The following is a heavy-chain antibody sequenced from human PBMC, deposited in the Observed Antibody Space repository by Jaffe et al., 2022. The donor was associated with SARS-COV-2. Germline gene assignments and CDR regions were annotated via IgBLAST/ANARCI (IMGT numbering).Heavy chain of an antibody. CDR1: GFTFSSYA. J-gene: IGHJ4*02. V-gene: IGHV3-30*04. Sequence: QVQLVESGGGVVQPGRSLRLSCAASGFTFSSYAMHWVRQAPGKGLEWVAVISYDGSNKYYADSVKGRFTISRDNSKNTLYLQMNSLRAEDTAVYYCARDQGRIQLWLDYFDYWGQGTLVTVSS. CDR2: ISYDGSNK. D-gene: IGHD5-18*01. CDR3: ARDQGRIQLWLDYFDY.